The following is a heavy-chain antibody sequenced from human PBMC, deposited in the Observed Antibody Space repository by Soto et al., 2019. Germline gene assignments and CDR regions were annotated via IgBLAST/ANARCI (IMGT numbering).Heavy chain of an antibody. V-gene: IGHV5-51*01. CDR2: VYPGDSDT. CDR1: GYTFSKYW. Sequence: PWESLKISCQASGYTFSKYWIAWVRQMPGKGLEYVGIVYPGDSDTRYSPSFQGQVTISVDTSTSTAYMQWNSLKASDSAMYYCKRRLKDDSGSSPYYSDFDVWGPGTTVTVS. CDR3: KRRLKDDSGSSPYYSDFDV. D-gene: IGHD3-3*01. J-gene: IGHJ6*02.